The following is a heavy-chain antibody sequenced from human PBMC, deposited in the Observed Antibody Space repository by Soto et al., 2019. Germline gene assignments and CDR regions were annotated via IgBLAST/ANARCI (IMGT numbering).Heavy chain of an antibody. CDR2: IDPSDSQT. J-gene: IGHJ4*02. CDR1: GYSLAGYW. V-gene: IGHV5-10-1*01. CDR3: ARQIYDSDTGPNFQYYFDS. Sequence: GESLKISCKGSGYSLAGYWITWVRQKPGKGLEWMGRIDPSDSQTYYSPSFRGHVTISVTKSITTVFLQWSSLRASDTAMYYCARQIYDSDTGPNFQYYFDSWGQGTPVTVSS. D-gene: IGHD3-22*01.